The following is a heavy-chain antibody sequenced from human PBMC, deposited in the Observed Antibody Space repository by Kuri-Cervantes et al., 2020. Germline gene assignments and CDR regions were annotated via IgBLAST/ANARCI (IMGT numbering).Heavy chain of an antibody. J-gene: IGHJ6*02. CDR1: GGSISSSSYY. D-gene: IGHD2-15*01. CDR2: IYYSGST. CDR3: ARGGDCSGGSCYLDPGSYGMDV. V-gene: IGHV4-39*07. Sequence: SETLSLTCTVSGGSISSSSYYWGWIRQPPGKGLEWIGSIYYSGSTYYNPSLKSRVTISVDTSKNQFSLKLSSVTAADTAVYYCARGGDCSGGSCYLDPGSYGMDVWGQGTTVTVSS.